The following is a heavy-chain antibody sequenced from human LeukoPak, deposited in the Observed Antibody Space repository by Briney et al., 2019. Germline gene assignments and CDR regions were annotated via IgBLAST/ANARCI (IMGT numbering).Heavy chain of an antibody. CDR2: IYYSGST. V-gene: IGHV4-39*07. D-gene: IGHD6-13*01. J-gene: IGHJ4*02. Sequence: SETLSLTRTVSGGSISSSSYYWGWIRQPPGKGLEWIGSIYYSGSTYYNPSLKSRVTISVDTSKNQFSLKLSSVTAADTAVYYCARDPPGGSSWYGKQIDYWGQGTLVTVSS. CDR3: ARDPPGGSSWYGKQIDY. CDR1: GGSISSSSYY.